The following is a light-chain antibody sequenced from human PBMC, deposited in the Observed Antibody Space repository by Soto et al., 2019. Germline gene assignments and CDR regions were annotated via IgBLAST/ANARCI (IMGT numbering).Light chain of an antibody. Sequence: IVLTQSPASLSVSPGERATLSCRASQDISTYLAWYQQKPGQPPRLIIYDTFNRASGVPDWFSGSGSGTVFTLTINNVAPDDSATYYCQQRSTWPITLGGGTKVDIK. J-gene: IGKJ4*01. CDR2: DTF. V-gene: IGKV3-11*01. CDR1: QDISTY. CDR3: QQRSTWPIT.